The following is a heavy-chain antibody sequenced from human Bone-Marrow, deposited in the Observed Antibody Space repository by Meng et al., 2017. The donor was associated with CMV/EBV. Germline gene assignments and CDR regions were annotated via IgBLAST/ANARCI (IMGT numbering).Heavy chain of an antibody. V-gene: IGHV1-2*02. CDR2: INPNTGGT. D-gene: IGHD2-21*01. J-gene: IGHJ4*02. CDR1: EYTFTVYY. CDR3: ALLSGGHIVVVIGY. Sequence: ASVKVSCKASEYTFTVYYMHWVRQAPGQGLEWMGWINPNTGGTNYVQRFQGRVTMTRDTSISTAYMELSRLRSDDTAVYYCALLSGGHIVVVIGYWGQGTLVTVSS.